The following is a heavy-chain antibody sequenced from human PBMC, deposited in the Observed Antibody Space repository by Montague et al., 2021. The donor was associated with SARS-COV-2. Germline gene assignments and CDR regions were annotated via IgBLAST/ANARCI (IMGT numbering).Heavy chain of an antibody. CDR2: IYCTGNT. V-gene: IGHV4-59*13. Sequence: SETLSLTCTVSGGSLSTYYWSWIRQPPGKGLECIGCIYCTGNTNYNPSLKSRVTISVDTSKNQFSLKLGSVTAADTAVYYCARFFGPYYYGLDVWGQGTTVTVSS. D-gene: IGHD3-10*01. J-gene: IGHJ6*02. CDR1: GGSLSTYY. CDR3: ARFFGPYYYGLDV.